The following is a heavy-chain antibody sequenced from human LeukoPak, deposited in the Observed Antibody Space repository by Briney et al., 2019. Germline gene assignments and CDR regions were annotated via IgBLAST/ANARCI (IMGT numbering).Heavy chain of an antibody. J-gene: IGHJ4*02. D-gene: IGHD3-16*01. CDR3: AREAGLGIVDY. V-gene: IGHV4-59*12. CDR2: IYNSGST. CDR1: GGSISSYY. Sequence: SETLSLTCTVSGGSISSYYWSWIRQPPGKGLEWIGYIYNSGSTNYNPSLKSRVTMSVDTSKNQFSLKLSSVTAADTAVYYCAREAGLGIVDYWGQGTLVTVSS.